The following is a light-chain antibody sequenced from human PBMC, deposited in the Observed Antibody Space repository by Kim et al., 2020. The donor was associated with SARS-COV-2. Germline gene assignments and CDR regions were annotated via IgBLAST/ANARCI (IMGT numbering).Light chain of an antibody. CDR2: DVS. Sequence: GQSITIPCTGTSSDVGAYNYVSWYQQHPGKAAKAMIYDVSNRPSGVSNRFSGSKSGNTASLTISGLQAEDEADYYCSSYTSISTVVFGGGTQLTVL. V-gene: IGLV2-14*03. CDR3: SSYTSISTVV. J-gene: IGLJ3*02. CDR1: SSDVGAYNY.